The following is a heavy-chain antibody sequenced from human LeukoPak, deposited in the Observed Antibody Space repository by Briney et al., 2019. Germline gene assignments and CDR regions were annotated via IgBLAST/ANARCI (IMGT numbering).Heavy chain of an antibody. CDR3: ARDKVAGYCSGGSCYFDY. Sequence: EASVKVSCEASGYTFTSYGISWVRQAPGQGLEWMGWISAYNGNTNYAQKLQGRVTMTTDTSTSTAYMELRSLRSDDTAVYYCARDKVAGYCSGGSCYFDYWGQGTLVTVSS. D-gene: IGHD2-15*01. CDR1: GYTFTSYG. J-gene: IGHJ4*02. V-gene: IGHV1-18*01. CDR2: ISAYNGNT.